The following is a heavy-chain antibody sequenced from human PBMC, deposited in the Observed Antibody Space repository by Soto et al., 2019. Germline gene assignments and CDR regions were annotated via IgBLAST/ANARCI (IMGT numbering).Heavy chain of an antibody. CDR2: IVVGAGNT. CDR3: ATLPRTIERTPAAIWSFDS. D-gene: IGHD2-2*01. V-gene: IGHV1-58*01. CDR1: GFTFSNSA. J-gene: IGHJ4*02. Sequence: SVKVSCKASGFTFSNSAVQWVRQARGQRLEWMGWIVVGAGNTNYAQELQGRLTMTRDVSTDTAYVELSSLKSEDTAMYYCATLPRTIERTPAAIWSFDSWGQGTLVTVSS.